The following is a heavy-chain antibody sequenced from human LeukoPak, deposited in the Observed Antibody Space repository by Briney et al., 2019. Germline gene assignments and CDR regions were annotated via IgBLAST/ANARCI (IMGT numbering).Heavy chain of an antibody. CDR1: GGSISNYY. Sequence: SETLSLTCTVSGGSISNYYWNWIRQPPGKGLEWIGYIYYTGSTNYNPSLKSRVTISVDTSKNQFSLKLSSVTAADTAVYYCARGSIAAGDYWGQGTLVTVSS. V-gene: IGHV4-59*12. CDR3: ARGSIAAGDY. D-gene: IGHD6-13*01. CDR2: IYYTGST. J-gene: IGHJ4*02.